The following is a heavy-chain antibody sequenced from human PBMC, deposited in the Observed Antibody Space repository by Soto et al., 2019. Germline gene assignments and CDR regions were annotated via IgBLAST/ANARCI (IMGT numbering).Heavy chain of an antibody. J-gene: IGHJ6*02. Sequence: PVGSLRLSCAASGFTFSSYWMSWVRQAPGKGLEWVANIKQDGSEKYYVDSVKGRFTISRDNAKNSLYLQMNSLRAEDTAVYYCARDLDTAMVYYYYYGMDVWGQGTTVTVSS. CDR2: IKQDGSEK. CDR1: GFTFSSYW. CDR3: ARDLDTAMVYYYYYGMDV. V-gene: IGHV3-7*03. D-gene: IGHD5-18*01.